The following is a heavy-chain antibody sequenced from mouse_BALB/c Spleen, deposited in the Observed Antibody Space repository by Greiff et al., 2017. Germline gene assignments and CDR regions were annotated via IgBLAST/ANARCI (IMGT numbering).Heavy chain of an antibody. CDR3: SLWVLRAY. CDR1: GFTITDYY. J-gene: IGHJ3*01. CDR2: IDPENGDT. V-gene: IGHV14-4*02. Sequence: EVQLMESGAELVRSGASVKLSCTASGFTITDYYMRWVQQRPEQGLEWIGCIDPENGDTEYAPKFQGKATVTADTSSNTAYLQLSGLTSEDTAVYCCSLWVLRAYWGQGTLVTVSA. D-gene: IGHD2-3*01.